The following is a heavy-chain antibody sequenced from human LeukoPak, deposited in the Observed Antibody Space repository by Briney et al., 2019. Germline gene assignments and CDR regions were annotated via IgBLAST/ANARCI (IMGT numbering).Heavy chain of an antibody. CDR1: GYTFTSYG. CDR3: ARHLITMVRGVILYYYGMDV. CDR2: ISAYNGNT. J-gene: IGHJ6*02. D-gene: IGHD3-10*01. Sequence: ASVKVSCKASGYTFTSYGISWVRQAPGQGLEWMGWISAYNGNTNYAQKLQGRVTMTTDTSTSTAYMELRSLRSDDTAVYYCARHLITMVRGVILYYYGMDVWGQGTTITVSS. V-gene: IGHV1-18*01.